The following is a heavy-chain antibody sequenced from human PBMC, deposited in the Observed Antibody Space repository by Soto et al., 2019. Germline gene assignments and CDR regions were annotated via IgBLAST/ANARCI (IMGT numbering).Heavy chain of an antibody. D-gene: IGHD2-15*01. Sequence: GESLKISCQGSGYRFTNYWIGWVRQMPGKGLEWMGIIYPGDSDTRYSPSLQGQVIISADTSISTAYLQWSSLKASDTAIYYCARLPGGNGYFDFWGQGTLVTVSS. J-gene: IGHJ4*02. CDR3: ARLPGGNGYFDF. V-gene: IGHV5-51*01. CDR2: IYPGDSDT. CDR1: GYRFTNYW.